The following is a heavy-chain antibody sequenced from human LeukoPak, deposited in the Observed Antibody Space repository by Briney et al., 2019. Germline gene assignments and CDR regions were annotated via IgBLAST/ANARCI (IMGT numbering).Heavy chain of an antibody. CDR2: MRYDGRSE. CDR1: GFTFSSYG. J-gene: IGHJ3*02. CDR3: AKARSGVSWAFDI. V-gene: IGHV3-30*02. D-gene: IGHD3-10*01. Sequence: GGSLRLSCAASGFTFSSYGMHWVRQAPGKGLEWVAFMRYDGRSENYADAVKGRFTISRDNSKNTLYLQMDSLRPEDTAAYFCAKARSGVSWAFDIWAQGTMVTVS.